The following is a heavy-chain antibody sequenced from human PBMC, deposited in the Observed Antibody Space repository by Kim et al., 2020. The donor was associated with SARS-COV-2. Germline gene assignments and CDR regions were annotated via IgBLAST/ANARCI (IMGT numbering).Heavy chain of an antibody. V-gene: IGHV3-23*01. CDR2: ITTSGGST. D-gene: IGHD2-21*01. CDR1: GFTFSSYA. Sequence: GGSLRLSCAASGFTFSSYAMSWVRQAPGKGLEWVSSITTSGGSTYYSDSVKGRFTISRDNSKNTLYMQMNSLRVEDTAVYYCAKQLMGIAKAFDYWGQGTLVTVSS. CDR3: AKQLMGIAKAFDY. J-gene: IGHJ4*02.